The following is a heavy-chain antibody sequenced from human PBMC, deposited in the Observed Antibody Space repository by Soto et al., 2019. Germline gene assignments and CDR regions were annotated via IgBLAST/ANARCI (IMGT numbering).Heavy chain of an antibody. V-gene: IGHV3-48*01. D-gene: IGHD3-22*01. CDR1: GFTFSTYS. Sequence: PGGSLRLSCAASGFTFSTYSMNWVRQAPGKGLEWVSYISSSSSTIFYTDSVKGRFTVSRDNAKNSLYLQMNSLRAEDTAVYYCASSTYYYDSSGPPAYWGQGTLVTVSS. CDR2: ISSSSSTI. CDR3: ASSTYYYDSSGPPAY. J-gene: IGHJ4*02.